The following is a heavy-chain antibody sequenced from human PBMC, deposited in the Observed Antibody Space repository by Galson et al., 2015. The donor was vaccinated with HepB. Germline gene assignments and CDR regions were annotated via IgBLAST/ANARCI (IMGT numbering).Heavy chain of an antibody. Sequence: SVKVSCKASGGTFSSYAISWVRQAPGQGLEWMGGIIPIFGTANYAQKFQGRATITADKSTSTAYMELSSLRSEDTAVYYCARVKFRGYSYGYYYYYGMDVWGQGTTVTVSS. CDR3: ARVKFRGYSYGYYYYYGMDV. V-gene: IGHV1-69*06. J-gene: IGHJ6*02. CDR2: IIPIFGTA. CDR1: GGTFSSYA. D-gene: IGHD5-18*01.